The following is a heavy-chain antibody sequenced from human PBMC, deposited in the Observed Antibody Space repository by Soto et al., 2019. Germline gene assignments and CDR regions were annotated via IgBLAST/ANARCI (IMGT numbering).Heavy chain of an antibody. Sequence: ASVKVSCKASGYTFTSYYMHWVRQAPGQGLEWMGIINPSGGSTSYAQKFQGRVTMTRDTSTSTVYMELSSLRSEDTAVYYCTTDLRLAKSGDSCFIDYWGQGTLVTVSS. V-gene: IGHV1-46*01. D-gene: IGHD2-15*01. CDR1: GYTFTSYY. CDR2: INPSGGST. CDR3: TTDLRLAKSGDSCFIDY. J-gene: IGHJ4*02.